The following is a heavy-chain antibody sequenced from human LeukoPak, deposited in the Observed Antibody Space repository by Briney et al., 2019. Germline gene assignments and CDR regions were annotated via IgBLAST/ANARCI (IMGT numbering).Heavy chain of an antibody. V-gene: IGHV4-30-2*01. CDR1: GGSISSGGYS. CDR3: ARENYDILTGYPPRGFFDY. Sequence: SQTLSLTCAVSGGSISSGGYSWSWLRQPPGKGLEWIGYIYHSGSTYYNPSLKSRVTISVDRSKNQFSLKLSSVTAADTAVYYCARENYDILTGYPPRGFFDYWGQGTLVTVSS. CDR2: IYHSGST. J-gene: IGHJ4*02. D-gene: IGHD3-9*01.